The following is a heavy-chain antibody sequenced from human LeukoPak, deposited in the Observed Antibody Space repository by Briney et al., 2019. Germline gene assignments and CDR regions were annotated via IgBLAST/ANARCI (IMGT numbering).Heavy chain of an antibody. J-gene: IGHJ5*02. CDR2: ISSSSSYI. CDR1: GFTFSSYA. V-gene: IGHV3-21*01. CDR3: ARDWNHGLDP. D-gene: IGHD1-14*01. Sequence: PGGSLRLSCAASGFTFSSYAMSWVRQAPGKGLEWVSSISSSSSYIYYADSVKGRFTISRDNAKNSLYLQMNSLRAEDTAVYYCARDWNHGLDPWGQGTLVTVSS.